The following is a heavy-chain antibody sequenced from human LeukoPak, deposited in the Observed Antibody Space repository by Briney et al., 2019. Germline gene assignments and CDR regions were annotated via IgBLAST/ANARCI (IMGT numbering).Heavy chain of an antibody. J-gene: IGHJ4*02. Sequence: GGSLRLSGAASGFTFSSYAMHWVRQAPGKGLEWVAVISYDGSNKYYGDSVKGRFTISRDNSKNTLYLQMNSLRAEDTAVYYCAKGLGSTSSYWGQGTLVTVSS. CDR3: AKGLGSTSSY. CDR2: ISYDGSNK. D-gene: IGHD5/OR15-5a*01. CDR1: GFTFSSYA. V-gene: IGHV3-30*04.